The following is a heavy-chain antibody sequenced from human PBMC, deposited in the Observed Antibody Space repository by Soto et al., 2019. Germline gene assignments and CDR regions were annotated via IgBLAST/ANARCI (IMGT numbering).Heavy chain of an antibody. D-gene: IGHD5-18*01. CDR3: ARLLNTATVTDPDY. CDR1: GYSFTSYW. CDR2: IYPGDSDT. Sequence: GESLKISCKASGYSFTSYWIAWVRQMPGKGLEWMGIIYPGDSDTRYSPSFQGQVTISADKSISTAYLQWSSLKAPDTAMYYCARLLNTATVTDPDYWGQGTLVTVSS. J-gene: IGHJ4*02. V-gene: IGHV5-51*01.